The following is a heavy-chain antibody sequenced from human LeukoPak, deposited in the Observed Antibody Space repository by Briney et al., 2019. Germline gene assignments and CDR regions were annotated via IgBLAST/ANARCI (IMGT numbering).Heavy chain of an antibody. CDR1: GFTFSDYS. CDR3: ARSSGPAASFDY. Sequence: GGSLRLSCAASGFTFSDYSINWVRRAPGKGLEWVSVIYSGGSTHYADSVKGRFTISRDNSKNTLYLQMNSLRAEDTAVYYCARSSGPAASFDYWGQGTLVTVSS. V-gene: IGHV3-53*01. J-gene: IGHJ4*02. D-gene: IGHD2-2*01. CDR2: IYSGGST.